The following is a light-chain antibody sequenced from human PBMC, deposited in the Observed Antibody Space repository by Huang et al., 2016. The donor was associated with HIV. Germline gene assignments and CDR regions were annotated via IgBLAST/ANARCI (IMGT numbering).Light chain of an antibody. J-gene: IGKJ4*01. Sequence: IQLTQSPSSLSASVGDRVTITCRASQDISHYLAWYQQQPGKAPKLLIYAASTLYTGDPSRFSGSGSGTDFTLTSSSLQPEDYATYDCQQLDSYPVTFGGGTKVDIK. V-gene: IGKV1-9*01. CDR3: QQLDSYPVT. CDR2: AAS. CDR1: QDISHY.